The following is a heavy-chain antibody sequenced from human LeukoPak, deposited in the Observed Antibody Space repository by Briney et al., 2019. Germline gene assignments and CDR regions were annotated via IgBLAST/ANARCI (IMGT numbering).Heavy chain of an antibody. V-gene: IGHV4-31*03. CDR1: CTSISSGGYY. CDR2: IYYSGST. J-gene: IGHJ4*02. D-gene: IGHD6-13*01. Sequence: SETLSPTCTLSCTSISSGGYYLSWIRQHPGKGLEWIGDIYYSGSTYYNPSLKSRVLISVETYKNHFSLKLRSVTAADKAVYYCAAIEIIVAAGSDYWGQGTLVTVSS. CDR3: AAIEIIVAAGSDY.